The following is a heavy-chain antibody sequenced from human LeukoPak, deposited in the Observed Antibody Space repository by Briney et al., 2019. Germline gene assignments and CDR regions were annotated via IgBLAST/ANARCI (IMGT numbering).Heavy chain of an antibody. CDR1: GGTFSSYA. V-gene: IGHV1-69*13. D-gene: IGHD6-13*01. Sequence: ASVKVSCKASGGTFSSYAISWVRQAPGQGLEWMGGIIPIFGTANYAQKFQGRVTITADESTSTAYMEQSSLRSEDTAVYYCARSLIAAAVDYFDYWGQGTLVTVSS. CDR3: ARSLIAAAVDYFDY. J-gene: IGHJ4*02. CDR2: IIPIFGTA.